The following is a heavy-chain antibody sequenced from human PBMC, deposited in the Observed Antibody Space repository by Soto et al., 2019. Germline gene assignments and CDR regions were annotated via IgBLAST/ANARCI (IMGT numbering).Heavy chain of an antibody. CDR1: GFTFSNYG. CDR2: ISTYNANT. CDR3: ARDFVPGYTGYSDY. J-gene: IGHJ4*02. Sequence: EASVKVSCKASGFTFSNYGINCVRQAPGQGLEWMGWISTYNANTNFAQKFQGRVTMTTDTSTSTAYMELRSLRSDDTAVYYCARDFVPGYTGYSDYWGQGTLVTVSS. D-gene: IGHD5-12*01. V-gene: IGHV1-18*01.